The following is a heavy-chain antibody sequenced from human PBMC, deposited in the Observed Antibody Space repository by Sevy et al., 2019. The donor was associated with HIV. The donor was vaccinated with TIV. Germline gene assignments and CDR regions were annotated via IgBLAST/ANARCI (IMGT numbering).Heavy chain of an antibody. V-gene: IGHV4-38-2*01. CDR2: ISHSGST. CDR3: ARLMAGIVVVPFDY. J-gene: IGHJ4*02. CDR1: GYSISSGYY. Sequence: SETLSLTCAVSGYSISSGYYWGWIRQPPGKGLEWIGSISHSGSTYYNPSLKSRVTISVDTSKNQFSLKLSSVTAADTAVYYCARLMAGIVVVPFDYWGQGTLVTVSS. D-gene: IGHD2-21*01.